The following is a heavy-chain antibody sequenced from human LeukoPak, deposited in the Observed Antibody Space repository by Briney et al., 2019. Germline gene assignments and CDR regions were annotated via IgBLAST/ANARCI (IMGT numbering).Heavy chain of an antibody. Sequence: SETLSLTCTVSGYSISSGYYWGWIRQPPGKGLEWIGSIYHSGSTYYNPSLKSRVTISVDTSKNQFSLKLSSVTAADTAVYYCARHDAGSKDTAMVEPFDYWGQGTLVTVSS. J-gene: IGHJ4*02. CDR2: IYHSGST. CDR1: GYSISSGYY. D-gene: IGHD5-18*01. CDR3: ARHDAGSKDTAMVEPFDY. V-gene: IGHV4-38-2*02.